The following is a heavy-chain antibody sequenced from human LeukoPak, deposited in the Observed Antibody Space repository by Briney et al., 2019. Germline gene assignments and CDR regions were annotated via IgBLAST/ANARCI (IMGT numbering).Heavy chain of an antibody. Sequence: ASVKVSCKASGYTFTGYYMHWVRQAPGQGLEWMGIINPSGGSTSYAQKFQGRVTMTRDTSTSTVYMELSSLRSEDTAVYYCARRGGARGSYYAAFDIWGQGTMVTVSS. CDR1: GYTFTGYY. CDR3: ARRGGARGSYYAAFDI. J-gene: IGHJ3*02. V-gene: IGHV1-46*01. CDR2: INPSGGST. D-gene: IGHD1-26*01.